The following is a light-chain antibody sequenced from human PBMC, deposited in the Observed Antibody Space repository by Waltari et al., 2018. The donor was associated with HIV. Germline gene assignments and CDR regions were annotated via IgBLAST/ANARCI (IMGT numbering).Light chain of an antibody. Sequence: DIQMTQSPSSLSASVGDRVTITCRASQSIDSYLNWYQQKPGKAPKLLIHAASSLQSGVPSRFSGSGTGTDFTHTIISLQPEDFATYYCQQSYSTPPVTFGPGTKVDIK. CDR1: QSIDSY. CDR2: AAS. CDR3: QQSYSTPPVT. V-gene: IGKV1-39*01. J-gene: IGKJ3*01.